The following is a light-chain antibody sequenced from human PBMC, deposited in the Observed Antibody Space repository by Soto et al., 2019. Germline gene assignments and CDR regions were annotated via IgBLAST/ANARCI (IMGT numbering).Light chain of an antibody. CDR2: DAP. CDR1: QSISSW. Sequence: DIQMTQSPSTLSASVGDRVTITCRASQSISSWLAWYQQKPGKAPKLLIYDAPSLESGVPSRFSGSGSGTEFTLTISSLQPDDFATYYCQQYDNLLFTFGPGTKVDIK. V-gene: IGKV1-5*01. J-gene: IGKJ3*01. CDR3: QQYDNLLFT.